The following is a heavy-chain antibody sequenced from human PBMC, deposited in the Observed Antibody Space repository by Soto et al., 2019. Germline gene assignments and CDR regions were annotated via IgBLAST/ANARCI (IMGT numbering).Heavy chain of an antibody. CDR2: IIPILGIA. CDR1: GGTFSSYT. CDR3: ANPEDYDSSGYAG. Sequence: QVQLVQSGAEVKKPGSSVKVSCKASGGTFSSYTISWVRQAPGQGLEWMGRIIPILGIANYAQKFQGRVTITADKATSTAYMELSSLRSEDTAVYYCANPEDYDSSGYAGWGQGTLVTVSS. D-gene: IGHD3-22*01. V-gene: IGHV1-69*02. J-gene: IGHJ4*02.